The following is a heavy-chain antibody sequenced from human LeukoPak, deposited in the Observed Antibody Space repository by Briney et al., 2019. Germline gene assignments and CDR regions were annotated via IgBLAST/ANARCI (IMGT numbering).Heavy chain of an antibody. V-gene: IGHV3-43*02. CDR3: VKGDDYGDY. J-gene: IGHJ4*02. CDR1: GITFEDYA. CDR2: ISGDASGT. Sequence: GGSLRLSCVVSGITFEDYAMHWVRQVPGKGLEWVSLISGDASGTYYADSVKGQFTISRDNSKNSLYLQMNSLRSEDAALYYCVKGDDYGDYWGQGTLVTVSS.